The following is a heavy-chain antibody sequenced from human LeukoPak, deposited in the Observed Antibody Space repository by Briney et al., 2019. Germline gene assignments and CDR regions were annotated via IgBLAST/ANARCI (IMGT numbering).Heavy chain of an antibody. Sequence: TSSEPLSLTCTVSGSSISRYYWSWIRQPPGKGLEWIGYIYYSGGTNYNPSLKSRVTISVDTSKNQFSLKLSSVTAADTAVYYCARQRYDILTGHSSDMDVWGQGTTVTVSS. CDR3: ARQRYDILTGHSSDMDV. J-gene: IGHJ6*02. V-gene: IGHV4-59*08. D-gene: IGHD3-9*01. CDR2: IYYSGGT. CDR1: GSSISRYY.